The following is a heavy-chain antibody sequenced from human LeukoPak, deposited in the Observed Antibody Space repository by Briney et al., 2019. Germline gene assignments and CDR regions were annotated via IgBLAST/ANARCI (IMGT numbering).Heavy chain of an antibody. V-gene: IGHV3-23*01. CDR1: GFTFGKYW. J-gene: IGHJ4*02. D-gene: IGHD3/OR15-3a*01. Sequence: PGGSLRLSCVASGFTFGKYWMSWVRQAPGKGLEWVSAISGSGGSTYYADSVKGRFTISRDNSKNTLYLQMNSLRAEDTAVYYCAKVGYDNDFGKAPDYWGQGTLVTVSS. CDR3: AKVGYDNDFGKAPDY. CDR2: ISGSGGST.